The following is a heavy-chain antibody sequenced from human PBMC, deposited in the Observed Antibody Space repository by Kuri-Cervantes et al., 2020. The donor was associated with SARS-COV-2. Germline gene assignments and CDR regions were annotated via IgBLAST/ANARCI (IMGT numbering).Heavy chain of an antibody. D-gene: IGHD2-15*01. Sequence: GGSLRLSCAASGFTFSSYAMHWVRQAPGKGLEWVAFILNDGRKIKYMASGTGRFTISRDNSQDTLYLQMESLTNEDTAIYFCAKDRVGIHDFWGQGTLVTVSS. CDR2: ILNDGRKI. CDR1: GFTFSSYA. V-gene: IGHV3-30*04. CDR3: AKDRVGIHDF. J-gene: IGHJ4*02.